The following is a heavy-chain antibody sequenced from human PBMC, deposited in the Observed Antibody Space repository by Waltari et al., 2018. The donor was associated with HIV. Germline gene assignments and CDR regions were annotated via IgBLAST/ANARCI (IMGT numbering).Heavy chain of an antibody. Sequence: QVRLEQWGAGLLRPAETLSLTCAVYGGTFNNYYWTWIRQTPGKGMEWMGASTHTGGFTYRPSRRCRVNRSVTPSKNQVSLRLRSLTAADSGIYYGVRREGIILGDTSVLRIQETSSYYFGLDVWG. CDR3: VRREGIILGDTSVLRIQETSSYYFGLDV. J-gene: IGHJ6*02. D-gene: IGHD3-10*01. CDR2: STHTGGF. CDR1: GGTFNNYY. V-gene: IGHV4-34*02.